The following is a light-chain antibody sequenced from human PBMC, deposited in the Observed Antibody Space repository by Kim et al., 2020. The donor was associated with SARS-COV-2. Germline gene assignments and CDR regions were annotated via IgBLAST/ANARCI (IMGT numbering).Light chain of an antibody. V-gene: IGLV1-51*01. CDR1: SSNIGNNY. CDR3: GAWDDTLSAWV. J-gene: IGLJ3*02. Sequence: GQKVTISCSGSSSNIGNNYVSWYQHLPGTAPKLFIYENNKRPSVIPDRFSGSKAGTSATLGITGLQTGDEADYYCGAWDDTLSAWVFGGGTKLTVL. CDR2: ENN.